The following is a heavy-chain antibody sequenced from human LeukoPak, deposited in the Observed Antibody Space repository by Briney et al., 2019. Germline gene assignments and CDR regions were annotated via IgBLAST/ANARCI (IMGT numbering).Heavy chain of an antibody. D-gene: IGHD3-10*01. CDR3: ARDGAFGYYYYYYMDV. V-gene: IGHV1-46*01. J-gene: IGHJ6*03. Sequence: ASVKVSCKASGYTFTSYYMHWVRQAPGQGLEWMGLINPSGGSTSYAQKFQGRVTMTRDMSTSTVYMELSSLRSEDTAVYYCARDGAFGYYYYYYMDVWGKGTTVTVSS. CDR2: INPSGGST. CDR1: GYTFTSYY.